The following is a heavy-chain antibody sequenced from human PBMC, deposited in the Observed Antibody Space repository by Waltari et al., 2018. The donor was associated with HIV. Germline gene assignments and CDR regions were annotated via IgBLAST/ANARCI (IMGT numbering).Heavy chain of an antibody. CDR2: ISSSSYI. Sequence: EVQLVESGGGLVKPGGSLRLSCAASGFTFSSYNMNWVRQAPGKGLEWVSFISSSSYIYYADSVKGRFTISRDNAKNSLNLQMNSLRAEDTAVYYCARDSLRGIGADGNWFDPWGQGTLVTVSS. CDR1: GFTFSSYN. V-gene: IGHV3-21*01. D-gene: IGHD6-13*01. J-gene: IGHJ5*02. CDR3: ARDSLRGIGADGNWFDP.